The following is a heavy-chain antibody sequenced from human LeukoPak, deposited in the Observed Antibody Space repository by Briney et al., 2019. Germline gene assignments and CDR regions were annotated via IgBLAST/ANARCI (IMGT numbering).Heavy chain of an antibody. V-gene: IGHV4-34*01. CDR2: INHSGST. CDR3: TRGVFCSGTSYSCSSYYMDG. J-gene: IGHJ6*03. CDR1: GGSFSGYY. D-gene: IGHD2-2*01. Sequence: KPSETLSLTCAVYGGSFSGYYWNWIRQSPGKGLEWIGEINHSGSTNYNPPLKSRVTISVDTSKNQFSLKLKYVTAADTAVYYCTRGVFCSGTSYSCSSYYMDGWGQGTTVTVSS.